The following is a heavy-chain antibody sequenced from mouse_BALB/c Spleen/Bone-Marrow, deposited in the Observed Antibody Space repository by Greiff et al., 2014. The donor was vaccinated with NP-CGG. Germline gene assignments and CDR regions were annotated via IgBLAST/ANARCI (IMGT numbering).Heavy chain of an antibody. J-gene: IGHJ2*01. D-gene: IGHD1-1*01. Sequence: EVQLQQSGPELVKPGASVKISCKASGYSFTGYFMNWVMQSHGKSLEWIGRINPYNGDTFYNQKFKGKATLTVDNSSSTAHMELRSLASEDSAVYYCARSGYCGSSYFDYWGQGTTLTVSS. CDR2: INPYNGDT. CDR1: GYSFTGYF. CDR3: ARSGYCGSSYFDY. V-gene: IGHV1-20*02.